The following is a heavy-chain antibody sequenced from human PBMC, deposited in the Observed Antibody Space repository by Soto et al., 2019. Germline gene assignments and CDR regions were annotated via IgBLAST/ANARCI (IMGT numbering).Heavy chain of an antibody. CDR3: AKGGYNYGFLFDC. Sequence: SLRLSCAASGFTFSSYGMHWVRQAPGKGLEWVAVIWYDGSNKYYADSVKGRFTISRDNSKNTLYLQMNSLRAEDTAVYYCAKGGYNYGFLFDCWGQGTLVTVSS. D-gene: IGHD5-18*01. V-gene: IGHV3-33*06. J-gene: IGHJ4*02. CDR1: GFTFSSYG. CDR2: IWYDGSNK.